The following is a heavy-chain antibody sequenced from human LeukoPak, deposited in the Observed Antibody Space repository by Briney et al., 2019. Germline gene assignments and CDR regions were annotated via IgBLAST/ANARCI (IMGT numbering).Heavy chain of an antibody. Sequence: GGSLRLSCAASGFTFDDYAMHWVRQAPGKGLEWASGISWNSGSIGYADSVKGRFTISRDNAKNSLYLQMNSLRAEDTALYYCTRDFGYIRTRYYFDYWGQGTLVTVSS. D-gene: IGHD3/OR15-3a*01. CDR3: TRDFGYIRTRYYFDY. CDR1: GFTFDDYA. J-gene: IGHJ4*02. V-gene: IGHV3-9*01. CDR2: ISWNSGSI.